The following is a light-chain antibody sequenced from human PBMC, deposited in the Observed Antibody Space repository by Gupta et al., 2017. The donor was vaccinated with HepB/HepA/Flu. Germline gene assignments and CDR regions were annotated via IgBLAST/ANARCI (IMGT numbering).Light chain of an antibody. J-gene: IGLJ3*02. CDR2: LNRDGSH. V-gene: IGLV4-69*01. CDR1: SWHSSYA. CDR3: QTWGTGIQV. Sequence: QLVLPQSPSASASLGAAVKPTGTLSSWHSSYAIAWHQQQPEKGPRYLMMLNRDGSHSKGDGIPDRFSGSSSGAALSLTISSLESEDDYYYYSQTWGTGIQVFGGGTKLTVL.